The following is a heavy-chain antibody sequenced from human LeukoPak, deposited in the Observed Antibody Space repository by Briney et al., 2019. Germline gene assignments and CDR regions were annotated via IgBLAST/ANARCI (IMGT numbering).Heavy chain of an antibody. D-gene: IGHD5-12*01. CDR3: ALRRGYDDSNWFDP. J-gene: IGHJ5*02. V-gene: IGHV4-59*03. CDR2: VYFSGLT. CDR1: GASITSYY. Sequence: PSETLSLTCNVSGASITSYYWSWIRQPPGKGLEWIGYVYFSGLTNYNPSLKSRVTVSLDTSKNQFSLKLRSVTAADAAVYYCALRRGYDDSNWFDPWGQGTLVTVSS.